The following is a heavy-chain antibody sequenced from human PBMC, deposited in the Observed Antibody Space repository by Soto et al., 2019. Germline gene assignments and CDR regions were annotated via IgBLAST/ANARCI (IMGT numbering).Heavy chain of an antibody. J-gene: IGHJ3*02. CDR3: AKDRVTVVGYDAFDI. CDR2: ISGSGGST. D-gene: IGHD6-19*01. V-gene: IGHV3-23*01. CDR1: GSTLSRYA. Sequence: RSLLLAGSLDGSTLSRYAMSGVRQAAGKGLEWVSVISGSGGSTYYADSVKVRFTIARDNSKNTLYLQMNSLRAEDTAVYYCAKDRVTVVGYDAFDIWGQGTMVTVSS.